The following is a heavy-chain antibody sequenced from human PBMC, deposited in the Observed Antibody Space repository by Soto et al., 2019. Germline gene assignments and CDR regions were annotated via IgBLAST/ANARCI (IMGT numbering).Heavy chain of an antibody. CDR3: ARELGIVGATYYYYYMDV. CDR2: TYYRSKWYN. CDR1: GDSVSSNSAA. V-gene: IGHV6-1*01. Sequence: SQTLSLTCAISGDSVSSNSAAWNWIRQSPSRGLEWLGRTYYRSKWYNDYAVSVKSRITINPDTSKNQFSLQLNSVTPEDTAVYYCARELGIVGATYYYYYMDVWGKGTTVTVSS. J-gene: IGHJ6*03. D-gene: IGHD1-26*01.